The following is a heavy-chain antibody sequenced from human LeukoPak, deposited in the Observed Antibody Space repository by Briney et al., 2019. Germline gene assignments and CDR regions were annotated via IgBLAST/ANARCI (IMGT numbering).Heavy chain of an antibody. CDR3: ARDWGRGDSKYLDF. J-gene: IGHJ4*02. Sequence: GGSLRLSCAASGFTFNNYGMHWVRQAPGRGLECVALISNDGSKKYYAGSAKGRFTISRDNSRNTVFLEMNSLRGDDTAVYFCARDWGRGDSKYLDFWGQGILVTVSS. V-gene: IGHV3-30*03. CDR1: GFTFNNYG. D-gene: IGHD4-17*01. CDR2: ISNDGSKK.